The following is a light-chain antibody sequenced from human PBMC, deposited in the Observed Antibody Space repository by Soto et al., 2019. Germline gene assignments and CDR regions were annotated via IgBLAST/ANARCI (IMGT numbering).Light chain of an antibody. CDR3: AAWDDSLNGVV. CDR1: SSNIGSNT. J-gene: IGLJ2*01. Sequence: QSVLTQPPSASGTPGQRVTISCSGSSSNIGSNTVNWYQQLPGTAPKVLIYSNNQRPSGVPDRISGSKSGTTASLAISGLQSEDEAGYYCAAWDDSLNGVVFGGGTKLTVL. CDR2: SNN. V-gene: IGLV1-44*01.